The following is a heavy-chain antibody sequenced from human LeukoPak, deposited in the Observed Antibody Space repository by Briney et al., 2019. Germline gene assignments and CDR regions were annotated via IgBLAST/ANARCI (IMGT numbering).Heavy chain of an antibody. CDR1: GFTFSSDW. CDR3: ARAITGSRNAMDV. V-gene: IGHV3-74*01. CDR2: INSDGTST. J-gene: IGHJ6*02. D-gene: IGHD1-20*01. Sequence: GGSLRLSCAASGFTFSSDWMHWVRQDPGKGLVWVSRINSDGTSTNYADSVKGRFTISRDNAKNALYLQMNSLRAEDTSLYYCARAITGSRNAMDVWGQGTPVTVSS.